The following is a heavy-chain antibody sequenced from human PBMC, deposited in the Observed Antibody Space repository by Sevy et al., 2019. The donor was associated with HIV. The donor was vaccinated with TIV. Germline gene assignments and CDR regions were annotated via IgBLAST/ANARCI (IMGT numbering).Heavy chain of an antibody. CDR3: TRDRYPTPYYYYYGMDV. CDR2: IRSKAYGGTT. J-gene: IGHJ6*02. Sequence: GGSLRLSCTASGFTFGDYAMSWVRQAPGKGLEWVGFIRSKAYGGTTEYAASVKGRFTISRDDSKSIAYLQMNSLKTEDTAVYYYTRDRYPTPYYYYYGMDVWGQGTTVTVSS. V-gene: IGHV3-49*04. D-gene: IGHD1-1*01. CDR1: GFTFGDYA.